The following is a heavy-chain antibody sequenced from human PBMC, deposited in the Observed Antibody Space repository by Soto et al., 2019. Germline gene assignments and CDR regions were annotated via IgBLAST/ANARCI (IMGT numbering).Heavy chain of an antibody. CDR3: ARAPKVSGSAQTRPDF. J-gene: IGHJ4*02. Sequence: SETLSLTCAVSGESISSSNWWSWVRQPPGKGLEWIGEISPSGTTNYSPSLKSRVSISVDTSKNQFSLNLTSLTAADTAVYYCARAPKVSGSAQTRPDFWGQGSLVTVSS. V-gene: IGHV4-4*02. CDR1: GESISSSNW. D-gene: IGHD6-6*01. CDR2: ISPSGTT.